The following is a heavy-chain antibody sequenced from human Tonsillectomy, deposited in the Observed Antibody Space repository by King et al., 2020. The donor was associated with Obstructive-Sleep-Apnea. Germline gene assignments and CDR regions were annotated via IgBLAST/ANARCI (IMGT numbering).Heavy chain of an antibody. CDR3: GRYGAD. Sequence: VQLVESWGDFGKAGGALRRSCGAPGFTLSNARISWVRQAPGGGAEWVGRIKRKTDGGTTDYAAPVKGRFTISRDDSKNTLFLQMNSLKSEDTAVYYCGRYGADWGQGTLVTVSS. CDR1: GFTLSNAR. CDR2: IKRKTDGGTT. J-gene: IGHJ4*02. V-gene: IGHV3-15*01. D-gene: IGHD3-10*01.